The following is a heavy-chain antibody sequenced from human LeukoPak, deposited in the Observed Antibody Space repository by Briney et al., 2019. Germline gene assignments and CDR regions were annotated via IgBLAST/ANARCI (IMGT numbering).Heavy chain of an antibody. D-gene: IGHD2-21*01. J-gene: IGHJ4*02. CDR2: IYTVGST. V-gene: IGHV3-53*01. CDR3: ARGTVGVGKVDY. Sequence: QTGRSLRLSCAASGFTVSSNYMSWVRQAPGSGLEWVSVIYTVGSTFYADSVKGRFTNSRDNSKNTLYLEMNSLRAEDTAVYYCARGTVGVGKVDYWGQGTLVTVSS. CDR1: GFTVSSNY.